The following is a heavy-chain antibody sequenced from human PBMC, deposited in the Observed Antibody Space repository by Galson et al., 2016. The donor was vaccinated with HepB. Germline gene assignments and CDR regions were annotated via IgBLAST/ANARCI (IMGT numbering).Heavy chain of an antibody. CDR3: ARGGLVATIWGWHWFDT. CDR1: GYTFNNYY. V-gene: IGHV1-46*02. J-gene: IGHJ5*02. Sequence: SVKVSCKASGYTFNNYYMHWVRQAPGQGLEWMGIINPSGGSTTYAQKFQGRVTMTRDTPTSTVYMDLRSLRSEDTALYYCARGGLVATIWGWHWFDTWGQGTLVTVSS. D-gene: IGHD5-12*01. CDR2: INPSGGST.